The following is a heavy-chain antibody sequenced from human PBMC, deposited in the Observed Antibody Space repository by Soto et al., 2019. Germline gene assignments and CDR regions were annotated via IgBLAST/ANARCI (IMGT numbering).Heavy chain of an antibody. Sequence: CLTLSRGYDVFIVRSVYIPRLRQAPGEKLEWVPVIYSGGVTDYEASVEGRFTLSSDNSKNMLYLQMNSLRAEDTAVYYCAKVQNITTYYDFWSGYPAYYYYGMDVGGQGTTVTVS. CDR2: IYSGGVT. CDR1: VFIVRSVY. CDR3: AKVQNITTYYDFWSGYPAYYYYGMDV. D-gene: IGHD3-3*01. V-gene: IGHV3-53*01. J-gene: IGHJ6*02.